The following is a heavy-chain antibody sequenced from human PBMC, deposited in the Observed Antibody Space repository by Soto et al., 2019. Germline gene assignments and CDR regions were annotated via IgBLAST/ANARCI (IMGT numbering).Heavy chain of an antibody. V-gene: IGHV3-48*04. CDR3: VRDLGYHAFDI. J-gene: IGHJ3*02. CDR1: GFTFSSYS. D-gene: IGHD5-12*01. Sequence: PGGSLRLSCAASGFTFSSYSMNWVRQAPGKGLEWVSIISNGSSTIYYADSVKGRFTISRDNAKNSLFLQMNNLRADDTAIYYCVRDLGYHAFDIWGPGTLVTVSS. CDR2: ISNGSSTI.